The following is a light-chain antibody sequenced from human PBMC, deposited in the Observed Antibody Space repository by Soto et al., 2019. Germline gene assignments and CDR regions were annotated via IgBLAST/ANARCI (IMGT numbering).Light chain of an antibody. Sequence: EIMMTQSPATLSVSPGERATLSCRASQSVGNNLAWYQQKPGQVPRLLIYYASTRATGIPAMFSGSGSGTEFTLTISSLQSEDFALYYCQQYNDWPPITFGQGTRLEIK. CDR3: QQYNDWPPIT. V-gene: IGKV3-15*01. J-gene: IGKJ5*01. CDR1: QSVGNN. CDR2: YAS.